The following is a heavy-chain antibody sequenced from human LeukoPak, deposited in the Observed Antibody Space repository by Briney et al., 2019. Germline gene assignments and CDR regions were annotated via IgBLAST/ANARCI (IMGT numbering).Heavy chain of an antibody. Sequence: ASVKVSCKPSEGTFSSYAISWVRQAPGQGLEWMGGIIPIFGTANYAQKFQGRVTITTDESTSTAYMELSSLRSEDTAVYYCARVVAAAGENWFDPWGQGTLVTVSS. D-gene: IGHD6-13*01. CDR3: ARVVAAAGENWFDP. CDR2: IIPIFGTA. V-gene: IGHV1-69*05. J-gene: IGHJ5*02. CDR1: EGTFSSYA.